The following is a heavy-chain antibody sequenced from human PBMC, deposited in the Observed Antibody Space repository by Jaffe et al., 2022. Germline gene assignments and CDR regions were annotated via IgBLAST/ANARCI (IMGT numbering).Heavy chain of an antibody. CDR3: ARVSRYSGSYSFDY. J-gene: IGHJ4*02. CDR1: GGSISSYY. CDR2: IYYSGST. D-gene: IGHD1-26*01. V-gene: IGHV4-59*01. Sequence: QVQLQESGPGLVKPSETLSLTCTVSGGSISSYYWSWIRQPPGKGLEWIGYIYYSGSTNYNPSLKSRVTISVDTSKNQFSLKLSSVTAADTAVYYCARVSRYSGSYSFDYWGQGTLVTVSS.